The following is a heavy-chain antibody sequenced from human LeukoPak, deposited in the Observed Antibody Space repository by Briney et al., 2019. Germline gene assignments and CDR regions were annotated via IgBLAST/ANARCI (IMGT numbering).Heavy chain of an antibody. CDR1: GGSISSSSYY. CDR3: ARHKFQVYSGSYYYWFGP. V-gene: IGHV4-39*01. D-gene: IGHD1-26*01. J-gene: IGHJ5*02. CDR2: IYYSGST. Sequence: PSETLSLTCTVSGGSISSSSYYWGWIRQPPGKGLEWIGSIYYSGSTYYNPSLKSRVTISVDTSKNQFSLKLSSVTATDTAVYYCARHKFQVYSGSYYYWFGPRGPGTLVTVSS.